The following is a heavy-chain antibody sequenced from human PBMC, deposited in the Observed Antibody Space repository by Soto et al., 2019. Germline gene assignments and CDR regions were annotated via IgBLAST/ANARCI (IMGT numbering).Heavy chain of an antibody. D-gene: IGHD2-21*02. CDR2: INHSGTI. J-gene: IGHJ6*02. CDR1: GGSFSGYY. Sequence: SETLSLTCAVYGGSFSGYYWTWIRQPPGKGLEWIGEINHSGTINFNPSLKSRLTISLDTSKKHFSLKLSSVTDAVTAAYYCARADRTLVTSYSLDVWGQGTTVTVS. CDR3: ARADRTLVTSYSLDV. V-gene: IGHV4-34*01.